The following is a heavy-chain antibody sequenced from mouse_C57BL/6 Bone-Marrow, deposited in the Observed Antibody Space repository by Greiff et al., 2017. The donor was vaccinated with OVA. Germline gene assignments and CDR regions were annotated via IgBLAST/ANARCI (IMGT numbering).Heavy chain of an antibody. J-gene: IGHJ3*01. V-gene: IGHV1-62-2*01. CDR2: FYPGSGSI. Sequence: QVQLQQSGAELVKPGASVKLSCKASGYTFTEYTIHWVKQRSGQGLEWIGWFYPGSGSIKYNEKFKDKATLTADKSSSTDYMELSRMTSEDAAVYFCARHEGGLAWFAYWGQGTLVTVSA. CDR3: ARHEGGLAWFAY. CDR1: GYTFTEYT. D-gene: IGHD3-1*01.